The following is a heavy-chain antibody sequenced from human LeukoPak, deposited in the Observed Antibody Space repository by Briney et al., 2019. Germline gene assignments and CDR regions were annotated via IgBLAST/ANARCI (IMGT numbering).Heavy chain of an antibody. D-gene: IGHD1-7*01. J-gene: IGHJ5*02. CDR3: ARDRLELRWFDP. CDR1: GGTFSSYA. V-gene: IGHV1-69*13. CDR2: IIPIFGTA. Sequence: ASVKVSCKASGGTFSSYAISLVRQAPGQGLEWMGGIIPIFGTANYAQKFQGRVTITADESTSTAYMELSSLRSEDTAVYYCARDRLELRWFDPWGQGTLVTVSS.